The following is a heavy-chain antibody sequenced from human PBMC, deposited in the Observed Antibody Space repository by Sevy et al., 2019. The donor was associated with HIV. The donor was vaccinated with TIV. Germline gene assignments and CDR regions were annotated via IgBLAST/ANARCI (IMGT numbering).Heavy chain of an antibody. CDR2: IYRSGNT. CDR3: ARAPTMIKAFDI. D-gene: IGHD3-22*01. CDR1: GGSISSSNW. V-gene: IGHV4-4*02. Sequence: SETLSLTCAVSGGSISSSNWWSWVRQPPGKGLEWIGEIYRSGNTNYNPSLKSRVTISVDKSKNQFSLKLSSVTAADTAVYYCARAPTMIKAFDIWGQGTMVTVSS. J-gene: IGHJ3*02.